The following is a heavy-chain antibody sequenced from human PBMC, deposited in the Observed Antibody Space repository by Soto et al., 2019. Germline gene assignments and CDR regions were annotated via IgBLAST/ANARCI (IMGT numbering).Heavy chain of an antibody. D-gene: IGHD5-18*01. CDR1: GFTFSRYW. V-gene: IGHV3-7*01. J-gene: IGHJ3*02. CDR3: ARGDTPMITGMDSFDI. Sequence: LRLSCAASGFTFSRYWTNWVRQAPGKGLEWVANIKQDGTEKNYVDSVKGRFTISRDNARKSLYLQMDSLRAEDTAVYFCARGDTPMITGMDSFDIWGQGTMVTVSS. CDR2: IKQDGTEK.